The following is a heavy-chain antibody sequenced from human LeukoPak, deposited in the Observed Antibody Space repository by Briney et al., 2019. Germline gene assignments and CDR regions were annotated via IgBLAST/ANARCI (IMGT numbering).Heavy chain of an antibody. CDR3: ARVIGWSLFDC. V-gene: IGHV3-33*01. Sequence: QPGGSLRLSCAASGFTFSSYGMHWVRQAPGKGLEWVAVIWYDGSKEYLADSVKGRFTISRDNSKNTVYLQMNSLKTEDTAVYYCARVIGWSLFDCWGQGTLVTVSS. D-gene: IGHD2-15*01. CDR2: IWYDGSKE. CDR1: GFTFSSYG. J-gene: IGHJ4*02.